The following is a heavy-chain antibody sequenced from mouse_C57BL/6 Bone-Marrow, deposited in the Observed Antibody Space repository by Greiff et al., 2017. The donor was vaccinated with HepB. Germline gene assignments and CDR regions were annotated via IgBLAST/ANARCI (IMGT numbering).Heavy chain of an antibody. CDR3: ARAQITTVVPYYAMDY. Sequence: QVQLQQSGAELVRPGASVKLSCKASGYTFTDYYINWVKQRPGQGLEWIARIYPGSGNTYYNEKFKGKAKLTAEKSSSTAYMQLSSLTSEDSAVYFCARAQITTVVPYYAMDYWGQGTSVTGSS. CDR2: IYPGSGNT. D-gene: IGHD1-1*01. CDR1: GYTFTDYY. J-gene: IGHJ4*01. V-gene: IGHV1-76*01.